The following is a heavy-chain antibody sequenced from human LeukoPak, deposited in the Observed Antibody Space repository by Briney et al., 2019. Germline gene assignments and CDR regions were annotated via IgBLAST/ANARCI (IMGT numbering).Heavy chain of an antibody. V-gene: IGHV3-11*01. Sequence: GGSLRLSCAASGFTFSDYYMSWIRQAPGKGLEWVSYISSSGSTIYYADSVKGRFTISRDNAKNSLYLRMNSLRAEDTAVYYCAREAPWEVVGATNVFDYWGQGTLVTVSS. D-gene: IGHD1-26*01. CDR3: AREAPWEVVGATNVFDY. J-gene: IGHJ4*02. CDR1: GFTFSDYY. CDR2: ISSSGSTI.